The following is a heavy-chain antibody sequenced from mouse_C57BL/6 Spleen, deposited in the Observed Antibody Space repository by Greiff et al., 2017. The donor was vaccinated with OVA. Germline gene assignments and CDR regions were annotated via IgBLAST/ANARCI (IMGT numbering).Heavy chain of an antibody. V-gene: IGHV5-4*01. Sequence: VQLKESGGGLVKPGGSLKLSCAASGFTFSSYAMSWVRQTPEKRLEWVATISDGGSYTYYPDNVKGRFTISRDNAKNNLYLQMSHLKSEDTAMYYCARDRDYGSSLFAYWGQGTLVTVSA. CDR1: GFTFSSYA. J-gene: IGHJ3*01. CDR2: ISDGGSYT. CDR3: ARDRDYGSSLFAY. D-gene: IGHD1-1*01.